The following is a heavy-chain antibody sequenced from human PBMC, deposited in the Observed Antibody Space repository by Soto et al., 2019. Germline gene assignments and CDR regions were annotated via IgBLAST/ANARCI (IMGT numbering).Heavy chain of an antibody. J-gene: IGHJ3*01. CDR2: IYWSDDK. CDR1: GFSLSSSGEG. V-gene: IGHV2-5*01. CDR3: THRRCSGGSCYNAFDF. D-gene: IGHD2-15*01. Sequence: QITLKESGPTLVQPTQTLTLTCSFSGFSLSSSGEGVGWIRQPPGKALEWLALIYWSDDKRYSPSLKNRLTITGDTSKNQVVLTMTSLDPVDTATYYCTHRRCSGGSCYNAFDFWGQGSMVTVSS.